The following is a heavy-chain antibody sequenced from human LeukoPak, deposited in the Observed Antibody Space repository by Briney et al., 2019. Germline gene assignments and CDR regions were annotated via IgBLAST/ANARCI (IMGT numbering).Heavy chain of an antibody. V-gene: IGHV3-21*01. J-gene: IGHJ4*02. D-gene: IGHD3-3*01. CDR2: ISSSSSYI. Sequence: GGSLRLSCAASGFTFSSYSMNWVRQAPGKGLEWVSSISSSSSYIYYADSVKGRFTISRDNAKNSLYLQMNSLRAEDTAVYYCAREPYYDFWSGYYTRITFDYWGQGTLVTVSS. CDR1: GFTFSSYS. CDR3: AREPYYDFWSGYYTRITFDY.